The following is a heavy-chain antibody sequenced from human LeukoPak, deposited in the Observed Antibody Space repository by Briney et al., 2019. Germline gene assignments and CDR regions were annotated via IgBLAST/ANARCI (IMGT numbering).Heavy chain of an antibody. V-gene: IGHV3-30-3*01. CDR1: GFTFSGYA. J-gene: IGHJ6*03. D-gene: IGHD1-26*01. CDR3: ARDRGSGSPYYYYMDV. Sequence: GGSLRLSCAASGFTFSGYAMHWVRQAPGKGLEWVAVISYDGSNKYYADSVKGRFTISRDNSKNTLYLQMNSLRAEDTAVYYCARDRGSGSPYYYYMDVWGKGTTVTVSS. CDR2: ISYDGSNK.